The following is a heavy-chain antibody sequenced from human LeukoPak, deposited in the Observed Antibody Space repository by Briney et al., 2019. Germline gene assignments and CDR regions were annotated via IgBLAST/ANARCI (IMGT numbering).Heavy chain of an antibody. D-gene: IGHD2-2*01. V-gene: IGHV3-30*18. CDR1: GFTFSSYG. CDR3: AKNGAVVPAAMLDY. Sequence: GGSLRLSCAASGFTFSSYGMHWVRQALGKGLEWVAVISYDGSNKYYADSVKGRFTISRDNSKNTLYLQMNSLRAEDTAVYYCAKNGAVVPAAMLDYWGQGTLVTVSS. J-gene: IGHJ4*02. CDR2: ISYDGSNK.